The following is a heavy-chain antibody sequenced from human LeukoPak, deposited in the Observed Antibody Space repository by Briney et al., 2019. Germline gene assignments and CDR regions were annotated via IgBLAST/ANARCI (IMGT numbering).Heavy chain of an antibody. CDR1: GFTCSDTW. CDR3: TTDSVGR. Sequence: TGGSLRLSCAASGFTCSDTWMIWVRQAPGKGLEWVGRIKSKTDGGPTDYAAAVKGRFTISRDDSENTLYLQMDSLKTEDTAVYYCTTDSVGRWGQGTLVTVSS. J-gene: IGHJ5*02. V-gene: IGHV3-15*01. CDR2: IKSKTDGGPT.